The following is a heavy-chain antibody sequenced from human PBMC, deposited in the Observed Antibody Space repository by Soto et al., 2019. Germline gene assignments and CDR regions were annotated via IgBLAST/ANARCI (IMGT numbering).Heavy chain of an antibody. J-gene: IGHJ4*02. D-gene: IGHD6-19*01. V-gene: IGHV4-30-2*01. CDR2: MYQSGST. CDR3: ARAGGLGAVAADY. CDR1: GGSIRSGGSS. Sequence: QLQLQESGAGLVQPSQTLSLTCAVSGGSIRSGGSSWSWIRQPPGKGQEWIGYMYQSGSTYYNPSLKSRVTRSVERSKNQFSLKLSSVTAADTAVYYCARAGGLGAVAADYWGQGTLFTVSS.